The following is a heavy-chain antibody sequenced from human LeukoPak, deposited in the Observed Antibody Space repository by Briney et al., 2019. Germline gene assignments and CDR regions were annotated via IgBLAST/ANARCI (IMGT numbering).Heavy chain of an antibody. CDR2: IYPGDSDT. CDR3: ARRGYYDSSGYYLNYYSDY. V-gene: IGHV5-51*01. J-gene: IGHJ4*02. D-gene: IGHD3-22*01. CDR1: GYSFTSYW. Sequence: GESLKISCKGSGYSFTSYWIGWVRQMPGKGLEWMGIIYPGDSDTRYSPSFQGQVTISADKSISTAYLQWSSLKASDTAMYYCARRGYYDSSGYYLNYYSDYWGQGTLVTVSS.